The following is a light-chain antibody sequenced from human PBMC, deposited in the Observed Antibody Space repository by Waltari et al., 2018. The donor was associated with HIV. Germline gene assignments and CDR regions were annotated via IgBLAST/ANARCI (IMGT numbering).Light chain of an antibody. CDR1: NSNIGIYT. Sequence: SVLTQPPSASGAPGQTVTISCSGSNSNIGIYTVNWYQQFPGTAPKLLIYDNNQRPSGVPARFSGSKSGTSASLAIRGVQSEDEADYYCAAWDDRLDGPWVFGGGTKLTVL. J-gene: IGLJ3*02. V-gene: IGLV1-44*01. CDR3: AAWDDRLDGPWV. CDR2: DNN.